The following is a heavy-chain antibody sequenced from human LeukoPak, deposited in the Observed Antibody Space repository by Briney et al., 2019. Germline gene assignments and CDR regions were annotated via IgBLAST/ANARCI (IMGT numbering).Heavy chain of an antibody. J-gene: IGHJ4*02. D-gene: IGHD5-18*01. Sequence: GGSLRLSCSASRFTFSSYTMNWVRQAPGKGLEWVSSIDPSSTYIYYADSVKGRFTISRDNAQNSLYLQMNSLRAEDTAVYYCARPRGYSYGPYDYWGQGTLVTVSS. CDR3: ARPRGYSYGPYDY. CDR2: IDPSSTYI. V-gene: IGHV3-21*04. CDR1: RFTFSSYT.